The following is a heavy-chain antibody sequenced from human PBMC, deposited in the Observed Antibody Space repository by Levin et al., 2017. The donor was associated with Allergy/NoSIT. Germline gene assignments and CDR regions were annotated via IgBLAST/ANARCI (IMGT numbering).Heavy chain of an antibody. Sequence: VASVKVSCKASGGTFSSYAISWVRQAPGQGLEWMGGIIPIFGTANYAQKFQGRVTITADESTSTAYMELSSLRSEDTAVYYCAGLSGYDPFLLFYWGQGTLVTVSS. CDR1: GGTFSSYA. J-gene: IGHJ4*02. CDR3: AGLSGYDPFLLFY. CDR2: IIPIFGTA. D-gene: IGHD5-12*01. V-gene: IGHV1-69*13.